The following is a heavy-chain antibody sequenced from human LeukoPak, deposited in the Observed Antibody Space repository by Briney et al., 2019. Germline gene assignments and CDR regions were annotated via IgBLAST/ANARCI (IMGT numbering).Heavy chain of an antibody. Sequence: GASVKVSCKPSGYTFTSFGISWVRQAPGQGLEWMGWIGAYNGDTNYAQKFQGRVTMTTDTSTSTAYMDLRSLRSDDTAVYYCTRGQCRCDNCPPFDHWGPGTLVTVSS. CDR1: GYTFTSFG. V-gene: IGHV1-18*04. CDR3: TRGQCRCDNCPPFDH. CDR2: IGAYNGDT. J-gene: IGHJ4*02. D-gene: IGHD1-20*01.